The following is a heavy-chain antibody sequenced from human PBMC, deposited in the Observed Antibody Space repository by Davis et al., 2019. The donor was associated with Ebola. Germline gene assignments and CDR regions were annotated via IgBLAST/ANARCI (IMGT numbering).Heavy chain of an antibody. J-gene: IGHJ4*02. CDR3: ASPGYSSSWEDYYFDY. D-gene: IGHD6-13*01. V-gene: IGHV1-69*13. CDR1: GGTFSSYA. CDR2: IIPIFGTA. Sequence: SVKVSCKASGGTFSSYAISWVRQAPGQGLEWMGGIIPIFGTANYAQKFQGRVTITADESTSTAYMELSSLRSEDTAVYYCASPGYSSSWEDYYFDYWGQGTLVTVSS.